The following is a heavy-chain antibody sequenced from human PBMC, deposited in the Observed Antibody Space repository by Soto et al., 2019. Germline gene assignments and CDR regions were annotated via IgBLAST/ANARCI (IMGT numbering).Heavy chain of an antibody. D-gene: IGHD3-10*01. V-gene: IGHV1-8*01. CDR3: ARGGVFFFAAPTNPFDY. CDR1: GYTFTSYD. J-gene: IGHJ4*02. Sequence: ASVKVSCKASGYTFTSYDINWVRQATGQGLEWMGWKNPNSGNTGYAQKFQGRVTMTRNTSISTAYMELSSLRSEDTAVYYCARGGVFFFAAPTNPFDYWGQGTLVTVSS. CDR2: KNPNSGNT.